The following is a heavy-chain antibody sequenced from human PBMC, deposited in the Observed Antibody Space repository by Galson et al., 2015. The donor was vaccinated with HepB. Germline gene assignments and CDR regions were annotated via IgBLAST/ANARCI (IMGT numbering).Heavy chain of an antibody. CDR1: GGSLSNHY. D-gene: IGHD3-3*01. V-gene: IGHV4-34*01. CDR3: ARAVYYDFWNGFGP. Sequence: ETLSLTCAVYGGSLSNHYWSWIRQSPGKGLEWIGEINHSGSTNYNPSLKNRVTISVDTSKNRFSLKLSSVTAADTAVYYCARAVYYDFWNGFGPWGQGTLVTVSS. J-gene: IGHJ5*02. CDR2: INHSGST.